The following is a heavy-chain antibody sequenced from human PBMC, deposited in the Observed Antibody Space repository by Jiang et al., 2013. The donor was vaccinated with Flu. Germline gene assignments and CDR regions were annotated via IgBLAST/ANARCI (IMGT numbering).Heavy chain of an antibody. CDR2: IWYDGSNK. V-gene: IGHV3-33*01. D-gene: IGHD6-6*01. Sequence: SCAASGFTFSSYGMHWVRQAPGKGLEWVAVIWYDGSNKYYADSVKGRFTISRDNSKNTLYLQMNSLRAEDTAVYYCARSALGDSSSPFDYWGQGTLVTVSS. CDR3: ARSALGDSSSPFDY. J-gene: IGHJ4*02. CDR1: GFTFSSYG.